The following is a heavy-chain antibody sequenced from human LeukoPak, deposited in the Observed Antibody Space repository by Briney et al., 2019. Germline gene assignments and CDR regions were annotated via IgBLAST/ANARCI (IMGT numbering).Heavy chain of an antibody. V-gene: IGHV3-21*01. J-gene: IGHJ5*02. Sequence: GGSLRLSCAASGFTFSSYSMNWVRQAPGKGLEWVSSISSSSSYIYYADSVKGRFTISRDNAKNSLYLQMNSLRAEDTAVYYCARTYYGSGSYYNVGWSDPWGQGTLVTVSS. CDR3: ARTYYGSGSYYNVGWSDP. CDR2: ISSSSSYI. CDR1: GFTFSSYS. D-gene: IGHD3-10*01.